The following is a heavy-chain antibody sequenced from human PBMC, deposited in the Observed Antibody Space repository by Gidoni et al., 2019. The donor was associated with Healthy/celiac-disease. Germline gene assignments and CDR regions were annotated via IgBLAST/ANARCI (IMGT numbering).Heavy chain of an antibody. CDR1: GGSISSYY. D-gene: IGHD2-2*02. V-gene: IGHV4-59*01. CDR3: ARDQRIVPAAIGYYYGMDV. CDR2: IYYSGST. J-gene: IGHJ6*02. Sequence: QVQLQESGPGLVKPSETLSLTCTVPGGSISSYYWSWIRQPPGKGLEWIGYIYYSGSTNYNPSLKSRVTISVDTSKNQFSLKLSSVTAADTAVYYCARDQRIVPAAIGYYYGMDVWGQGTTVTVSS.